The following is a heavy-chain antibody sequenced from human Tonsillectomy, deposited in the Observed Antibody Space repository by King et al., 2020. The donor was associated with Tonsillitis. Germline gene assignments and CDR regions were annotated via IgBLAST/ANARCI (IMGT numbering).Heavy chain of an antibody. CDR3: AGGILNYYDSSGYYQSPRTVA. Sequence: VQLVESGGGLVKPGGSLRLSCAASGFTFSDYYMSWIRQAPGKGLEWVSYISSSGSTIYYADSVKGRFTISRDNAKNSLYLQMNSLGAEDTAVYYCAGGILNYYDSSGYYQSPRTVAGGQGTLVTVSS. J-gene: IGHJ4*02. V-gene: IGHV3-11*01. D-gene: IGHD3-22*01. CDR2: ISSSGSTI. CDR1: GFTFSDYY.